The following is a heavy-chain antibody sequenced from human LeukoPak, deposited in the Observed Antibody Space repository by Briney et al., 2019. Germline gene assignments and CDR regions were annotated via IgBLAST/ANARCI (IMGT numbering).Heavy chain of an antibody. CDR1: GFTFSYFT. CDR3: SPLGGTSAY. J-gene: IGHJ4*02. CDR2: ISGSADTT. Sequence: GGSLRLSCAASGFTFSYFTMSWVRQAPGGGLEWVSAISGSADTTYYADSVKGRFTISRDNSKNTLYLQMNSLKTEDTAVYYCSPLGGTSAYWGQGTLVTVSS. D-gene: IGHD4-23*01. V-gene: IGHV3-23*01.